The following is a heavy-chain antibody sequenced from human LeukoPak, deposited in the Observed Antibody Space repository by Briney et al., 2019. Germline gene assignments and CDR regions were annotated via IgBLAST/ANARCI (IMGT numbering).Heavy chain of an antibody. CDR2: IVVGSGNT. CDR3: ARLVGVVVPAAAPYNWFDP. J-gene: IGHJ5*02. D-gene: IGHD2-2*01. V-gene: IGHV1-58*02. CDR1: GFTFTSSA. Sequence: ASVKVSCKASGFTFTSSAMQWVRQARGQRLEWIGWIVVGSGNTNYAQKFQERVTITRDMSTSTAYMELRSLRSDDTAVYYCARLVGVVVPAAAPYNWFDPWGQGTLVTVSS.